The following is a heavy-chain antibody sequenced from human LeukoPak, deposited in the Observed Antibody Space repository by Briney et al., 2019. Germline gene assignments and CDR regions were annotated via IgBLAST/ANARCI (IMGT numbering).Heavy chain of an antibody. V-gene: IGHV4-59*01. CDR3: ASSYYDFWSGYYGPPDY. CDR1: GGSISSYY. Sequence: PSETLSLTCTVSGGSISSYYWSWIRQPPGKGLEWIGYIYYSGSTNYSPSLKSRVTISVDTSKNQFSLKLSSVTAADTAVYYCASSYYDFWSGYYGPPDYWGQGTLVTVSS. D-gene: IGHD3-3*01. CDR2: IYYSGST. J-gene: IGHJ4*02.